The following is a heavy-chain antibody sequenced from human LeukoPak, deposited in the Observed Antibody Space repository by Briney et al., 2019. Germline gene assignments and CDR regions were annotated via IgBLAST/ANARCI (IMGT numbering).Heavy chain of an antibody. V-gene: IGHV3-43D*03. J-gene: IGHJ6*03. CDR2: ISWDGGST. Sequence: PGGSLRLSCAASGFTFDDYAMHWVRQAPGKGLEWVSLISWDGGSTYYADSVKGRFTISSDNSNNSLYLQMNSLRAEDTALYYCAKSVRGWHSLPSYYMDVWGKGTTVTVSS. CDR3: AKSVRGWHSLPSYYMDV. D-gene: IGHD6-19*01. CDR1: GFTFDDYA.